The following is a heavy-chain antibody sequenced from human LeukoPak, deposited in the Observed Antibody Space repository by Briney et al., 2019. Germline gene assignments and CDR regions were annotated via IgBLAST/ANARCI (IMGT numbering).Heavy chain of an antibody. CDR1: EFSAGGNY. Sequence: GGSLRLSCAASEFSAGGNYMTCGRPAPGEGLEWVSLIYSGGSTYYADSVKGRFTISRNNPKNPLYLQMNSLRAEDTAVYYCARAPSGYPNTGGQGTLVTVSS. D-gene: IGHD5-12*01. CDR2: IYSGGST. CDR3: ARAPSGYPNT. V-gene: IGHV3-66*01. J-gene: IGHJ4*02.